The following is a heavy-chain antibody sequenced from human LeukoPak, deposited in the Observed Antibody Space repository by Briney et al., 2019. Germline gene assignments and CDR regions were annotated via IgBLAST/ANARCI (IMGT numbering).Heavy chain of an antibody. V-gene: IGHV3-13*01. Sequence: GGSLRLSCAGSGFTFRSYDMHWVRQAAGKGLEWVAAIDTDGVTYYPGSVRGRFTISRENAKNSFFLQMNSLRAGDSAVYYCARGGYFGSGPMDVWGQGITVTVSS. CDR1: GFTFRSYD. D-gene: IGHD3-10*01. J-gene: IGHJ6*02. CDR3: ARGGYFGSGPMDV. CDR2: IDTDGVT.